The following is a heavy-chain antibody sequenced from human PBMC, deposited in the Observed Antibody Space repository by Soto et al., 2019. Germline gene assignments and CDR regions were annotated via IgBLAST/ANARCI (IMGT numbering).Heavy chain of an antibody. CDR3: AHSNDPGIVGAHFDY. V-gene: IGHV2-5*01. Sequence: SGPTLVNPTQTLTLTCTFSGFSLSTSGVGVGWIRQPPGKALEWPALIYWNDDKRYSPSLKSRLTITKDTSKNQVVLTMTNMDPVDTATYYCAHSNDPGIVGAHFDYWGQGTLVTVSS. CDR2: IYWNDDK. J-gene: IGHJ4*02. CDR1: GFSLSTSGVG. D-gene: IGHD1-26*01.